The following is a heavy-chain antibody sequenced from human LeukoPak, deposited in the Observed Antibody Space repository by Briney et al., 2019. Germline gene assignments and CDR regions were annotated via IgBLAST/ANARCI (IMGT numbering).Heavy chain of an antibody. V-gene: IGHV4-38-2*01. Sequence: PSETLSLTCAVSGYSISSGYYWGWIRQPPGKGLEWIGSIYHSGSTYYNPSLKSRVTISVDTSKNQFSLKLSSVTAADTAVYYCARYSYGYYFDYWGKGTLVTVSS. CDR1: GYSISSGYY. CDR2: IYHSGST. J-gene: IGHJ4*02. D-gene: IGHD5-18*01. CDR3: ARYSYGYYFDY.